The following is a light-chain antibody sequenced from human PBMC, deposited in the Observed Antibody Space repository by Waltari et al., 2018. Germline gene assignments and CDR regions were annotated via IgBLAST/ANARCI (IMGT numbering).Light chain of an antibody. CDR2: ANS. CDR3: QSYDRTLGGFVI. Sequence: QSVLTQTPSVSGAPGQTVTLSCTGGDTNIGSGYDVPWYQQVPGTAPRLLLSANSNRPSGIPDRFSGSKSGTSASLTISGLQAEDEGDYHCQSYDRTLGGFVIFGGGTKVTVL. CDR1: DTNIGSGYD. J-gene: IGLJ2*01. V-gene: IGLV1-40*01.